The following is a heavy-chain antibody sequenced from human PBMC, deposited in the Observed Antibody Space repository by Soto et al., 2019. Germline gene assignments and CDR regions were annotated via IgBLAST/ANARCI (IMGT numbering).Heavy chain of an antibody. CDR1: GYTFTSYA. CDR2: INAGNGNT. D-gene: IGHD6-19*01. CDR3: ARDSFDSSGWYGDY. V-gene: IGHV1-3*01. Sequence: ASVKVSCKASGYTFTSYAMHWVRQAPGQRLEWMGWINAGNGNTKYSQKFQGRVTITRDTSASTAYMEMSSLRSEDTAVYYCARDSFDSSGWYGDYWGQGTLVTVSS. J-gene: IGHJ4*02.